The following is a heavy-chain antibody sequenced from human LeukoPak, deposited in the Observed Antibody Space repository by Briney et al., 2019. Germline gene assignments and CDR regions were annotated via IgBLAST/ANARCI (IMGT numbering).Heavy chain of an antibody. Sequence: ASVKVSCKASGYTFATYGITWVRQAPGQGLEWMGWISPYNGNTNYAQKVQGRVTMTTDTSTRTAYMELRSLRSDDTAVYYCARGGSSDSRGVDVWGQGTTVTVSS. CDR1: GYTFATYG. CDR2: ISPYNGNT. V-gene: IGHV1-18*01. CDR3: ARGGSSDSRGVDV. D-gene: IGHD2-15*01. J-gene: IGHJ6*02.